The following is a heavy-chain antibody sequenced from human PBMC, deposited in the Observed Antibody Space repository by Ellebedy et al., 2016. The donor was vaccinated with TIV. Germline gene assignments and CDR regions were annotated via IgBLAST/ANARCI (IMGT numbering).Heavy chain of an antibody. CDR1: GFTFSRYN. CDR3: SREGSGFDP. J-gene: IGHJ5*02. CDR2: ISSSGDTI. Sequence: PGGSLRLSCAASGFTFSRYNMNWVRQAPGKGLDWVSYISSSGDTIFYADSVKGRFSTSRDNAKSPLYLHMSSLRDADTDVYYCSREGSGFDPWGQGTLVTVSS. V-gene: IGHV3-48*02.